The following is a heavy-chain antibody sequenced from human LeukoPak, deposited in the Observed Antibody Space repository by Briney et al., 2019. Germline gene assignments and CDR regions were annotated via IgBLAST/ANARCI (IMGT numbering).Heavy chain of an antibody. Sequence: GGSLRLSCAASGFTFSSYGMHWVRQAPGKGLEWVAFIRLDGSNKYYAGSVKGRFTISRDNSKNTLYLQMNSLRAEDTAVYYCARPSGYIHYWGQGTLVTVSS. CDR3: ARPSGYIHY. V-gene: IGHV3-33*01. D-gene: IGHD6-25*01. CDR1: GFTFSSYG. CDR2: IRLDGSNK. J-gene: IGHJ4*02.